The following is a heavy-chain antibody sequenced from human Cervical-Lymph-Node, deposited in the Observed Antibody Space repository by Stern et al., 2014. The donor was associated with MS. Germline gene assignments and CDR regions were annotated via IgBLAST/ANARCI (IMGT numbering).Heavy chain of an antibody. CDR1: GYIFSDYY. J-gene: IGHJ5*01. D-gene: IGHD3-9*01. Sequence: VQLVESGAEVKKPGASVKVSCKASGYIFSDYYIHWVRQAPGHGLEWMGRIIPNNGATDYAQKFQARVNMTRDTSTGTAYMDLSGLTSDDTAMYYCARRRTMTGILDSWGQGSLVTVSS. CDR2: IIPNNGAT. V-gene: IGHV1-2*06. CDR3: ARRRTMTGILDS.